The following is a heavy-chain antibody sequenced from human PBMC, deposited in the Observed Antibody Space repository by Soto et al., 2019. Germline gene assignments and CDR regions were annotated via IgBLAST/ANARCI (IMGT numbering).Heavy chain of an antibody. CDR2: ISYDGSNK. CDR3: AKEGINTIGPDGYDYYYYYMDV. Sequence: GGSLRLSCAASGFTFSSYGMHWVRQAPGKGLEWVAVISYDGSNKYYADSVKGRFTISRDNSKNTLYLQMNSLRAEDTAVYYCAKEGINTIGPDGYDYYYYYMDVWGKGTTVTVSS. J-gene: IGHJ6*03. D-gene: IGHD3-16*01. CDR1: GFTFSSYG. V-gene: IGHV3-30*18.